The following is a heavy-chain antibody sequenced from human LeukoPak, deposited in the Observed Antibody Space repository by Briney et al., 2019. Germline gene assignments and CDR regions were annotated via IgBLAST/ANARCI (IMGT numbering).Heavy chain of an antibody. V-gene: IGHV4-59*01. J-gene: IGHJ6*04. CDR2: IYYTGST. D-gene: IGHD2-15*01. Sequence: SETLSLTCTVSGGSISTYYWSWIRQPPGKGLEWIGYIYYTGSTSYNPSLKSRVTMSLDASKNQFSLELNSVTPADTAVYYCARHEPYCSGGSCSLDVWGKGTTVTVSS. CDR3: ARHEPYCSGGSCSLDV. CDR1: GGSISTYY.